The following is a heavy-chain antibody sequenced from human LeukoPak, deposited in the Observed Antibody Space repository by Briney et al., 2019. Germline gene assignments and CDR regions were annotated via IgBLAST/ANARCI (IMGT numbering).Heavy chain of an antibody. D-gene: IGHD3-10*01. V-gene: IGHV3-21*01. CDR3: ARGGVGFGEFYYYYMDV. CDR2: ISSSSSYI. J-gene: IGHJ6*03. Sequence: PGGSLRLSCAASGFTFSSYSMNWVRQAPGKGLEWVSSISSSSSYIYYADSVKGRFTISRDNAKNSLYLQMNSLRAEDTAVYYCARGGVGFGEFYYYYMDVWGKGTTVTISS. CDR1: GFTFSSYS.